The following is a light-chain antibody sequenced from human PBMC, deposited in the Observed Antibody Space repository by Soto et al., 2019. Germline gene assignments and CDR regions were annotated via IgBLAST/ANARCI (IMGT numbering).Light chain of an antibody. CDR3: QQYNDWPLT. CDR2: GAS. J-gene: IGKJ3*01. CDR1: QSVSSN. V-gene: IGKV3-15*01. Sequence: EIVMTQSPATLSVSPGERATLSCRASQSVSSNLAWYQQRPGQAPRLLVYGASTRATGGPARFSGSGSGTEFTLTISSLQSEDFAVYYCQQYNDWPLTFGPGTKVDIK.